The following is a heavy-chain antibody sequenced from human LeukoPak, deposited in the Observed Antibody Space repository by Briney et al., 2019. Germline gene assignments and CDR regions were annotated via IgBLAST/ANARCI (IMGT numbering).Heavy chain of an antibody. D-gene: IGHD3-10*01. CDR2: VSWDGGST. CDR1: GFTFDDYA. Sequence: PGRSLRLSCAASGFTFDDYAMHWVRQAPGKGLEWVSLVSWDGGSTYYADSVKGRFTISRDNSKNSLYLQMNSLRAEDTALYYCAKGWFGESRGSFDYWGQGTLVTVSS. V-gene: IGHV3-43*02. CDR3: AKGWFGESRGSFDY. J-gene: IGHJ4*02.